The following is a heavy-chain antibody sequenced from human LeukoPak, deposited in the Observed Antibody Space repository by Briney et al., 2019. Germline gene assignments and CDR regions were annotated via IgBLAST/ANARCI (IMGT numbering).Heavy chain of an antibody. CDR2: ISSSSSYI. J-gene: IGHJ4*02. Sequence: GGSLRLSCAASGFTFSSYSMNWVRQAPGKGLEWVSSISSSSSYIYYADSVKGRFTISRDNAKNSLYLQMNSLRAEDTAVYYCARDRGRDSSGWDYYFDYWGQGTQVTVSS. CDR3: ARDRGRDSSGWDYYFDY. D-gene: IGHD6-19*01. CDR1: GFTFSSYS. V-gene: IGHV3-21*01.